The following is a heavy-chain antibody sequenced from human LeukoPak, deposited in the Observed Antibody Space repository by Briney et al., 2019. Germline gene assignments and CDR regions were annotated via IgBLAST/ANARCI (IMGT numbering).Heavy chain of an antibody. CDR1: GFTFSSDG. V-gene: IGHV3-33*01. CDR3: ARGEHVDY. J-gene: IGHJ4*02. CDR2: ILLDGRNK. D-gene: IGHD1/OR15-1a*01. Sequence: GGSLRLSCAASGFTFSSDGMHGVRQALGKGLWWVAVILLDGRNKYYADSVKSGFTISRDNSNNTLYPQMTSLRAEDTAVYYCARGEHVDYWGPGTLVTVSS.